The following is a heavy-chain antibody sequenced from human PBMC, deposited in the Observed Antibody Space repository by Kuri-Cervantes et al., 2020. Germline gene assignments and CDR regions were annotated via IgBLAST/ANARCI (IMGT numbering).Heavy chain of an antibody. J-gene: IGHJ4*02. CDR3: AREEEDCTGGVCYSIFDY. V-gene: IGHV3-53*01. D-gene: IGHD2-8*02. CDR2: IYSGGST. CDR1: GFTVSSNY. Sequence: GGSLRLSCAASGFTVSSNYMSWVRQAPGKGLEWVSIIYSGGSTYYADSVKDRFTISRDNAKNTLYLQMNSLRAEDTAVYYCAREEEDCTGGVCYSIFDYWGQGTLVTVSS.